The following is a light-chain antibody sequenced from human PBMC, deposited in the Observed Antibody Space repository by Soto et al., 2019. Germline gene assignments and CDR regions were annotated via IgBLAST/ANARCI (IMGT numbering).Light chain of an antibody. Sequence: EIVLTQSPATLSLSPGERATLSCRASQSVSSYLAWYQQKPGQAPRLLIYDASNRATGIPARFSGSGSGTDFTPTISSLEPEDFAVYYCQQRSNWPRTFGRGTKVEIK. J-gene: IGKJ1*01. CDR1: QSVSSY. CDR2: DAS. V-gene: IGKV3-11*01. CDR3: QQRSNWPRT.